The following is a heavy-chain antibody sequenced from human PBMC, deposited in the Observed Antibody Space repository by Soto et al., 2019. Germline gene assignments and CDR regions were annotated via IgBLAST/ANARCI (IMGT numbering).Heavy chain of an antibody. CDR2: IYYSGFT. CDR3: ARSIDP. V-gene: IGHV4-31*03. J-gene: IGHJ5*02. CDR1: GGYISSSGYY. Sequence: QVQLQESGPGLVKPSQTLSLTCTVSGGYISSSGYYWRWIRQHPGKGLEWIGYIYYSGFTYYNPSLKSRVTISVDTSKNQFSLKLSSVTAADTAVYYCARSIDPWGQGTLVTVSS.